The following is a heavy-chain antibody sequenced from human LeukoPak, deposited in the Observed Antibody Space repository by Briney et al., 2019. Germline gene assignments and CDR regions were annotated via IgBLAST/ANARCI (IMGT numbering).Heavy chain of an antibody. Sequence: PSETLSLTCTVSGGSISSSSYYWGWIRQPPGKGLEWIGSIYYSGSTYYNPSLKSRVTISVDTSKNQFSLKLSSVTAADTAVYYCAMTVVVVIYYFDYWGQGTLVTVSS. V-gene: IGHV4-39*01. D-gene: IGHD3-22*01. CDR1: GGSISSSSYY. CDR2: IYYSGST. CDR3: AMTVVVVIYYFDY. J-gene: IGHJ4*02.